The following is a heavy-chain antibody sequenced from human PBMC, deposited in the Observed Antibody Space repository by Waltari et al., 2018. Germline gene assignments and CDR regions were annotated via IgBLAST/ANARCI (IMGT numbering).Heavy chain of an antibody. Sequence: QVQLQQSGPGLVKPSQTLPLTCAISGDSAPSNSAAWNWPSKSPSRGLEWLGRTYYRSKWYNDYAVSVKSRITINPDTSKNQFSLQLNSVTPEDTAVYYCARGRQLAGGMDVWGQGTTVTVSS. CDR2: TYYRSKWYN. J-gene: IGHJ6*02. V-gene: IGHV6-1*01. CDR3: ARGRQLAGGMDV. CDR1: GDSAPSNSAA. D-gene: IGHD6-13*01.